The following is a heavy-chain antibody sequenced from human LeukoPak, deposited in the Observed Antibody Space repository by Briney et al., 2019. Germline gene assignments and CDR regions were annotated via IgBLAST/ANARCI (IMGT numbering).Heavy chain of an antibody. CDR2: FDRKSRDT. Sequence: ASVKVSCKVSGLTLADLSMHWVRQPPGKGLERVGGFDRKSRDTIYAQRFRGRVTLTEDTSTGTAYMDLSSLSADDTAVYYCATGVFCATTTCPGYQHYYYFIDVWGKGSTVTVSS. D-gene: IGHD3-9*01. CDR3: ATGVFCATTTCPGYQHYYYFIDV. CDR1: GLTLADLS. J-gene: IGHJ6*03. V-gene: IGHV1-24*01.